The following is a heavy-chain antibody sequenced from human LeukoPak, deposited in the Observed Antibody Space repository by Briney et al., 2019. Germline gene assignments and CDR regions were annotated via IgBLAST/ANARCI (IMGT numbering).Heavy chain of an antibody. D-gene: IGHD3-3*01. CDR1: GFTFSSHW. J-gene: IGHJ4*02. CDR3: AGDGVAPGIYFDY. V-gene: IGHV3-7*05. Sequence: PGRSLRLSCVASGFTFSSHWMSWVRQAPGKGLEWVANIKPDGSDKYYVDAVKGRFTISRDNAKNSLYLQMNSLRAEDTAVYYCAGDGVAPGIYFDYWGQGTLVTVSS. CDR2: IKPDGSDK.